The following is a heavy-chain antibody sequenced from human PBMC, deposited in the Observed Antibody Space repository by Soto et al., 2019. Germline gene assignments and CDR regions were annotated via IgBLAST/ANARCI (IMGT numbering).Heavy chain of an antibody. CDR3: AREALAGTGEYYFDY. CDR2: ISSNGGST. D-gene: IGHD1-1*01. J-gene: IGHJ4*02. CDR1: GFTFSSYA. V-gene: IGHV3-64*02. Sequence: GGSLRLSCAASGFTFSSYAMHWVRQAPGKGLEYVSAISSNGGSTYYADSVKGRFTISRDNSKNTLYLQMGSLRAEDMAVYYCAREALAGTGEYYFDYWGQGTLVTVSS.